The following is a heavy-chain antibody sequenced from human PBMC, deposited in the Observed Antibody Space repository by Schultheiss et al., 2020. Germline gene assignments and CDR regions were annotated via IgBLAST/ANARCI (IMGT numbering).Heavy chain of an antibody. CDR1: GYTFTSYA. Sequence: GESLKISCKASGYTFTSYAMHWVRQAPGQRLEWMGWINAGNGNTKYSQKFQGRVTITRDTSASTAYMELSSLRSEDTAVYYCARDRRSGYSRYYYYGMDVWGQGTTVTVSS. D-gene: IGHD3-3*01. CDR3: ARDRRSGYSRYYYYGMDV. V-gene: IGHV1-3*01. CDR2: INAGNGNT. J-gene: IGHJ6*02.